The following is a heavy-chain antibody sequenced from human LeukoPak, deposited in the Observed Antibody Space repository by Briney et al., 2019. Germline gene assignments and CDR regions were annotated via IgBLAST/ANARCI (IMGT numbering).Heavy chain of an antibody. Sequence: QPGGTQRLSCAASGFIFSNYGMHWVRQAPGKGLEWVAVISYDGSNKYYADSVKGRFTISRDNSKNTLYLQMNSLRAEDTAVYYCARRITMVRGVIPSRYNWFDPWGQGTLVTVSS. CDR1: GFIFSNYG. CDR2: ISYDGSNK. J-gene: IGHJ5*02. D-gene: IGHD3-10*01. CDR3: ARRITMVRGVIPSRYNWFDP. V-gene: IGHV3-30*03.